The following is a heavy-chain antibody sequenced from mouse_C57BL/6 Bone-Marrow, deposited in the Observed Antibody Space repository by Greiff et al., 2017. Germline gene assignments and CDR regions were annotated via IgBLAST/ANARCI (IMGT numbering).Heavy chain of an antibody. CDR1: GFTFSDFY. J-gene: IGHJ4*01. V-gene: IGHV7-1*01. Sequence: EVQRVESGGGLVQSGRSLRLSCATSGFTFSDFYMEWVRQAPGKGLEWIAASRNKANDYTTEYSASVKGRFIVSRDTSQSILYLQMNALRAEDTAIYYCARDGYYGTWGAMDYWGQGTSVTVSS. D-gene: IGHD2-1*01. CDR2: SRNKANDYTT. CDR3: ARDGYYGTWGAMDY.